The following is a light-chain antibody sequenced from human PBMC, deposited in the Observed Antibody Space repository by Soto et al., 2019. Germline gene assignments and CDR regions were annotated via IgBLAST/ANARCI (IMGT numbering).Light chain of an antibody. Sequence: QSALTQSPSASGSPGQSVTISCTGTSSDVGNYKYVSWYQQHPGKAPKLMIYEVSKRPSGVPDRFSGSKSGNTASLTVSGLQADDEAEYYCSSYAGSNNWVFGGGTKLTVL. CDR2: EVS. V-gene: IGLV2-8*01. CDR1: SSDVGNYKY. J-gene: IGLJ3*02. CDR3: SSYAGSNNWV.